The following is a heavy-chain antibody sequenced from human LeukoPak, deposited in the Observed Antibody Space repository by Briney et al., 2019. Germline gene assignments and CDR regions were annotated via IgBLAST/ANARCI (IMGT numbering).Heavy chain of an antibody. CDR3: ARDGYYDSSGFCSY. V-gene: IGHV4-34*01. CDR1: GGSFSGYY. Sequence: SETLSLTCAVYGGSFSGYYWSWIRQPPGKGLEWIGEINHRGSTTYNPSPKSRVTISVDTPKNQFSLKLSSVTAADTAVYFCARDGYYDSSGFCSYWGQGTLVTVSS. J-gene: IGHJ4*02. D-gene: IGHD3-22*01. CDR2: INHRGST.